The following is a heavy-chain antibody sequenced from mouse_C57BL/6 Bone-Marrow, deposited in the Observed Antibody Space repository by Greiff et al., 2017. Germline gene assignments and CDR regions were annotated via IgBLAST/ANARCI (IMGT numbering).Heavy chain of an antibody. J-gene: IGHJ1*03. CDR1: GYTFTSYW. CDR3: APIYSNLFYWYFDV. D-gene: IGHD2-5*01. CDR2: IHPNSGST. V-gene: IGHV1-64*01. Sequence: VKLVESGAELVKPGASVKLSCKASGYTFTSYWMHWVKQRPGQGLEWIGMIHPNSGSTNYNEKFKSKATLTVDKSSSTAYMQLSSLTSEDSAVYYCAPIYSNLFYWYFDVWGTGTTVTVSS.